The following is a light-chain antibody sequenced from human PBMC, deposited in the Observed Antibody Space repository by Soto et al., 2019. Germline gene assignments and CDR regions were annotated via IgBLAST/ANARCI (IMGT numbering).Light chain of an antibody. J-gene: IGKJ4*01. CDR2: GAS. CDR1: QGVSSK. CDR3: QQYHKWPLT. V-gene: IGKV3-15*01. Sequence: EIVMTQSPATLSVSPGERATLSCRASQGVSSKLAWYQQKPGQAPRLLIYGASTRATGIPARFSASGSGTEFTLTISSLQSEDFAVYYCQQYHKWPLTFGGGTKVDIK.